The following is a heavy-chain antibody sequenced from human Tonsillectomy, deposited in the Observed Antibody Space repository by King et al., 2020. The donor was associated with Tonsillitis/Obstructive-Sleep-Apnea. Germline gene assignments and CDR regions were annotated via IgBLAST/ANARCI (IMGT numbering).Heavy chain of an antibody. CDR1: GFTFSSYG. J-gene: IGHJ6*02. Sequence: VQLVQSGGGVVQPGRSLRLSCAASGFTFSSYGMHWVRQAPGKGLEWVALISYDGSDKYYEDSVKGRFTISRDNSKNTLYLQMNSLRAEDTAVYYCAKDRVWGGDPLCYYYGMAVWGQGTTVPVYS. CDR3: AKDRVWGGDPLCYYYGMAV. CDR2: ISYDGSDK. D-gene: IGHD2-21*02. V-gene: IGHV3-30*18.